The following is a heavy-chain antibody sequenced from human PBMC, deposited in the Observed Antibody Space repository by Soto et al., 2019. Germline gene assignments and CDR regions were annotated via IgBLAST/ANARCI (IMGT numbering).Heavy chain of an antibody. Sequence: ASVKVSCKVSGYTLTELSMHWVRQAPGKGLEWMGGFNPEDGETIYAQKFQGRVTMTEDTSTDTAYMELSSLRSEDTAVYYCATTVGIGAAYFDYWGQGTLVTVSS. CDR1: GYTLTELS. J-gene: IGHJ4*02. V-gene: IGHV1-24*01. D-gene: IGHD1-26*01. CDR3: ATTVGIGAAYFDY. CDR2: FNPEDGET.